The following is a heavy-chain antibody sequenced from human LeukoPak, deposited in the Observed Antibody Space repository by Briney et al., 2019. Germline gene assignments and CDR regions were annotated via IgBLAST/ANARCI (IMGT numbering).Heavy chain of an antibody. CDR1: GNIFTNYH. D-gene: IGHD3-10*01. CDR2: VYTDGGTI. Sequence: GASVKVSCKASGNIFTNYHLHWVRLAPGRGLEWMGAVYTDGGTITNTRSFQDRVTMTRDVFTRTVYMELSSLNSEDTAVYYCATEAPGSYRFDNWGQEILVTVSS. CDR3: ATEAPGSYRFDN. V-gene: IGHV1-46*01. J-gene: IGHJ4*02.